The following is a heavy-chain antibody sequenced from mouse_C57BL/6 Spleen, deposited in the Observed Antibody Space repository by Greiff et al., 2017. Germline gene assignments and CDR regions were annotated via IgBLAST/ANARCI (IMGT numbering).Heavy chain of an antibody. CDR1: GYTFTSYW. CDR3: AIYYYGSSYGAMDY. V-gene: IGHV1-64*01. J-gene: IGHJ4*01. CDR2: IHPNSGST. D-gene: IGHD1-1*01. Sequence: QVQLKQPGAELVKPGASVKLSCKASGYTFTSYWMHWVKQRPGQGLEWIGMIHPNSGSTNYNEKFKSKATLTVDKSSSTAYMQLSSLTSEDSAVYYCAIYYYGSSYGAMDYWGQGTSVTVSS.